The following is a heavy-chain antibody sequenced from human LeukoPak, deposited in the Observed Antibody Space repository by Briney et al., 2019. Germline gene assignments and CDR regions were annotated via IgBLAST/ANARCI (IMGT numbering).Heavy chain of an antibody. CDR3: TREAAAGIDY. D-gene: IGHD6-13*01. J-gene: IGHJ4*02. Sequence: GGSLRLSCAAAGFTFSTYWMSWVRQAPGKGVERVANIKQDGSEKYCFDSVKGQFTISRDNAKNSLDLQMNSLRAKDTAVYFCTREAAAGIDYWGQGTLVTVSS. V-gene: IGHV3-7*01. CDR2: IKQDGSEK. CDR1: GFTFSTYW.